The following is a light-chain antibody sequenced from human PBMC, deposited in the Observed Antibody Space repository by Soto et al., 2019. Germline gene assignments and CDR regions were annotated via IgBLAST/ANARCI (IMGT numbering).Light chain of an antibody. CDR3: EQHVNSVYI. J-gene: IGKJ2*01. CDR1: QSVGSD. Sequence: EIVMTQSPATLSVSPGERATLSCRASQSVGSDLAWYQQKPGQAPRLVIYDIFTRATGVPTRISGSYSGTDFSLTITRLEPEDFAVYYCEQHVNSVYIFGQGTRLEIK. V-gene: IGKV3D-15*01. CDR2: DIF.